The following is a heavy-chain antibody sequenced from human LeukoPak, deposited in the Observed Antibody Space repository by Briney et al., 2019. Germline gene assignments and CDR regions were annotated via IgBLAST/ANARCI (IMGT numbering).Heavy chain of an antibody. Sequence: SETLSLTCTVSGGSISGYYWTWTRQSPGKGLEWIGQIHYSGKTDYNPSLKSRITISVDTSKNQMFLKLSSVTAADTAVYYCARFGFYYDIDVWGQGTAVTVSS. CDR2: IHYSGKT. V-gene: IGHV4-59*01. CDR3: ARFGFYYDIDV. J-gene: IGHJ6*02. CDR1: GGSISGYY. D-gene: IGHD3-16*01.